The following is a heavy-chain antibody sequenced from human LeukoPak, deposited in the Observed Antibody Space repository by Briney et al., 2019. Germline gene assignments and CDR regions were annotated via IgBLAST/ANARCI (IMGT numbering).Heavy chain of an antibody. D-gene: IGHD1-26*01. CDR2: IWYDGSNK. CDR1: GFTFSSYG. Sequence: GGSLRLSCAASGFTFSSYGMHWVRQAPGKGLEWVAVIWYDGSNKYYADSVKGRFTISRDNSKNTLYLQMNSLRAEDTAVYYCPRGSEWDLLGSCDYWGQGTLVTVSS. V-gene: IGHV3-33*01. J-gene: IGHJ4*02. CDR3: PRGSEWDLLGSCDY.